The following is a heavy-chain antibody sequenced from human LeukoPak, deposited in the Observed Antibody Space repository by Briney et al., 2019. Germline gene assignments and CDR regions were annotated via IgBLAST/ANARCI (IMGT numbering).Heavy chain of an antibody. Sequence: ASVKVSCKASGYTFTGYYMHWVRQAPGQGLEWMGWISAYNGNTNYAQKLQGRVTMTTDTSTSTAYMELRSLRSDDTAVYYCARDQRSGGSCYDYWGQGTLVTVSS. CDR3: ARDQRSGGSCYDY. CDR2: ISAYNGNT. J-gene: IGHJ4*02. V-gene: IGHV1-18*04. CDR1: GYTFTGYY. D-gene: IGHD2-15*01.